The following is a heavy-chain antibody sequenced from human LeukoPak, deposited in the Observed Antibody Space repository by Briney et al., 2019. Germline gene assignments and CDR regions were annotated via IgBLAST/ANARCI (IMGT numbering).Heavy chain of an antibody. Sequence: PSETLSLTCTVSPGSISSYYWSWVRQPPGKGLEWIGYVYYSGSTTYNPSLKSRVTISIDTSRNQFSLKLSSVTAADTAVYYCARLILLPGLSTYMDAWGKGTTVTVSS. D-gene: IGHD2-8*01. CDR1: PGSISSYY. CDR3: ARLILLPGLSTYMDA. J-gene: IGHJ6*03. CDR2: VYYSGST. V-gene: IGHV4-59*08.